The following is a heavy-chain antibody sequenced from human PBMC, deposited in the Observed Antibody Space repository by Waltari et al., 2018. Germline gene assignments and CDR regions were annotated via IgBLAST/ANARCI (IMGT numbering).Heavy chain of an antibody. D-gene: IGHD2-2*01. CDR1: VRSFSGYS. CDR2: INHSVTT. CDR3: ARIEGYASGSPRFDY. Sequence: QVRLQQWGAGLLQPSETLSLTCAVYVRSFSGYSSTWIRQSSGKGLEWIGEINHSVTTTYNPSLKSRVTISVDTSKNQFSLKLTSVTAADTAVYYCARIEGYASGSPRFDYWGQGTLVTVSS. J-gene: IGHJ4*02. V-gene: IGHV4-34*01.